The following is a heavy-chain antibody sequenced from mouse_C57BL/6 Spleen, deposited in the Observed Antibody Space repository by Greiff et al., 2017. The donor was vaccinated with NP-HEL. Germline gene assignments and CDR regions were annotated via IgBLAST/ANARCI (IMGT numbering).Heavy chain of an antibody. D-gene: IGHD2-2*01. Sequence: EVQLVESGGGLVQPKGSLKLSCAASGFTFNTYAMHWVRQAPGKGLEWVARIRSKSRNYATYYADSVKDRFTISRDDSQSMLYLQMNNLKTEDTAMYYCVRESHGSLEYWGQGTTLTVSS. V-gene: IGHV10-3*01. CDR1: GFTFNTYA. J-gene: IGHJ2*01. CDR2: IRSKSRNYAT. CDR3: VRESHGSLEY.